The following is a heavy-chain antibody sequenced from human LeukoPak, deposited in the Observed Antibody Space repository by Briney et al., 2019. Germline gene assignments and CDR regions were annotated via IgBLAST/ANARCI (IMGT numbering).Heavy chain of an antibody. V-gene: IGHV4-30-4*08. J-gene: IGHJ3*02. D-gene: IGHD5-12*01. Sequence: SQTLSLTCTVSGGSISSGGYYWSWIRQHPGKGLEWIGYIYYSGSTYYNPSLKSRVTISVDTSKNQFSLKLSSVTAADTAVYYCARDPADRYTGYHDAFDIWGQGTMVTVSS. CDR3: ARDPADRYTGYHDAFDI. CDR2: IYYSGST. CDR1: GGSISSGGYY.